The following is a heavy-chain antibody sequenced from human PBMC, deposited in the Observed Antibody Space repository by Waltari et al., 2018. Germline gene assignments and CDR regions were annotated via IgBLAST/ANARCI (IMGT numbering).Heavy chain of an antibody. CDR2: INHSGST. CDR1: GGSFSGYY. Sequence: QVQLQQWGAGLLKPSETLSLTCAVYGGSFSGYYWSWIRQPPGKGLEWIGEINHSGSTNYNPSLKSRVTISVDTSKNQFSLKLSSVTAADTAVYYCARMAAAAGTGEDYWGQGTLVTVSS. D-gene: IGHD6-13*01. J-gene: IGHJ4*02. V-gene: IGHV4-34*01. CDR3: ARMAAAAGTGEDY.